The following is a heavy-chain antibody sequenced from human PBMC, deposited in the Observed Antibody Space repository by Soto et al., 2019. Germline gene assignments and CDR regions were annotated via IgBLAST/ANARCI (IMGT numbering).Heavy chain of an antibody. D-gene: IGHD5-18*01. V-gene: IGHV3-73*01. CDR1: GFTFSGSA. CDR3: TGFGLGGYSYGYGVYYYGMDV. J-gene: IGHJ6*04. CDR2: IRSKANSYAT. Sequence: GGSLRLSCAASGFTFSGSAMHWVRQASGKGLEWVGRIRSKANSYATAYAASVKGRFTISRDDSKNTAYLQMNSLKTEDTAVYYCTGFGLGGYSYGYGVYYYGMDVWGKGTTVTVSS.